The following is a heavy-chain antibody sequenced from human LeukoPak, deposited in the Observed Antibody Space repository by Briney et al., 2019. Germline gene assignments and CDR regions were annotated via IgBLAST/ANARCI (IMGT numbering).Heavy chain of an antibody. Sequence: GGSLRLSCAASGFTFDDYAMHWVRQAPGKGLEWVSGISWNSGSIGYADSVKGRFTISRDNAKNSLYLQMNSLRAEDTALYYCAREDASSWDYWGQGILVTVSS. CDR2: ISWNSGSI. V-gene: IGHV3-9*01. CDR1: GFTFDDYA. CDR3: AREDASSWDY. D-gene: IGHD6-13*01. J-gene: IGHJ4*02.